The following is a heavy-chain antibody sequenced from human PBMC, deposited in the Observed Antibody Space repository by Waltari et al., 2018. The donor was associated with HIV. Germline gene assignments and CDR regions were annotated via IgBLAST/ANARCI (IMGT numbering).Heavy chain of an antibody. V-gene: IGHV4-34*02. CDR3: ARGQYGPGSREDY. CDR2: INHSGRT. J-gene: IGHJ4*02. D-gene: IGHD3-10*01. CDR1: GGSSSNYY. Sequence: QVQLQQWGTGLLKPSETLSLTCAVQGGSSSNYYWSWIRQPQGKGLEWIAEINHSGRTNYNPSLKSRLTISVDTSKTQFSVKLTSVTAADTAVYFCARGQYGPGSREDYCGQGTLVTVAS.